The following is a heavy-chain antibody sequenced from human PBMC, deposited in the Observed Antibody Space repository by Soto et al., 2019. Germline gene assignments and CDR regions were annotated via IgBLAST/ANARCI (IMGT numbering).Heavy chain of an antibody. V-gene: IGHV4-4*02. Sequence: PSETLSLTCTVSGVSLTTTSWWTWVRQPPGKGLEWIGEIHHSGSPNYSPSLKNRVIISIDKSKNQFSLRLTSVTAADTAIYYCARVTFGGGIIPFDLWGQGTLVTVSS. CDR3: ARVTFGGGIIPFDL. J-gene: IGHJ4*02. D-gene: IGHD3-16*01. CDR1: GVSLTTTSW. CDR2: IHHSGSP.